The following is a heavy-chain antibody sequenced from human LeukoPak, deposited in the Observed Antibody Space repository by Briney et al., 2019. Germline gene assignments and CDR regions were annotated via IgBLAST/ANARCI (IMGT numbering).Heavy chain of an antibody. CDR3: ARGLRSGFYMDV. CDR2: INTYSGAT. J-gene: IGHJ6*03. V-gene: IGHV1-2*04. CDR1: GYTFTDYY. D-gene: IGHD3/OR15-3a*01. Sequence: ASVKVSCKASGYTFTDYYMHWVRQAPGQGLEWMGCINTYSGATNYAQKFQDWVTIARDTPINTVYLEFTRLRSDDAAVYYCARGLRSGFYMDVWGKGTTVTVPS.